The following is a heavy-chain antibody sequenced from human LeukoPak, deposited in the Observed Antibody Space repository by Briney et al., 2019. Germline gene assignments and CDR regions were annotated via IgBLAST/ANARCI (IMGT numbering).Heavy chain of an antibody. CDR2: IGPTGTDR. CDR3: AGGTAAGTFSDYAFDI. D-gene: IGHD6-13*01. J-gene: IGHJ3*02. Sequence: GGSLRLSCAASGFTFSSCGFNWVRQAPGKGLEWVSSIGPTGTDRYYADSVRGRFTISRDNAKNSLYLQMNSLRAEDTALYYCAGGTAAGTFSDYAFDIWGQGTMVTVSS. V-gene: IGHV3-21*04. CDR1: GFTFSSCG.